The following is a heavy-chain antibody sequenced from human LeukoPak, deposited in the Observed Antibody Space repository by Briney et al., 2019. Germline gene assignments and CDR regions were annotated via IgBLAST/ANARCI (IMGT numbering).Heavy chain of an antibody. D-gene: IGHD6-13*01. J-gene: IGHJ4*02. V-gene: IGHV3-23*01. Sequence: GGSLRLSCAASGFTFSSYAMSWVRQAPGKGLEWVSAITGSGGSTYYADSVKGRFTISRDNSKSTLYLQMNSLRAEDTAVYYCAKDRYSGLNTIDYWGQGTLVTASS. CDR2: ITGSGGST. CDR3: AKDRYSGLNTIDY. CDR1: GFTFSSYA.